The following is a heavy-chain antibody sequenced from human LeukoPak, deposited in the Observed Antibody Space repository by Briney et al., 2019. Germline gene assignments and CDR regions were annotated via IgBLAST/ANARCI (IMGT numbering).Heavy chain of an antibody. CDR1: GFTFDDYA. D-gene: IGHD6-13*01. CDR2: ISWNSGSI. J-gene: IGHJ6*03. CDR3: ARDGSSWYYYYMDV. Sequence: GGSLRLSCAASGFTFDDYAMHWVRQAPGKGLEWVSGISWNSGSIGYADSVKGRFTISRDNAKNTLYLQMNSLRAEDTAVYYCARDGSSWYYYYMDVWGKGTTVTVSS. V-gene: IGHV3-9*01.